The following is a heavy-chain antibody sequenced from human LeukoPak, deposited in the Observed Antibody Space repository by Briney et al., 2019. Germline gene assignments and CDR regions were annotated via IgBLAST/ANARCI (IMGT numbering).Heavy chain of an antibody. CDR3: VSQNRYCSGDSCYYYFDY. J-gene: IGHJ4*02. V-gene: IGHV4-59*01. CDR2: IYYTGST. CDR1: GGSISSYY. D-gene: IGHD2-15*01. Sequence: SETLSLTCTVSGGSISSYYWSWIRQPPGKGLEWIGFIYYTGSTNYNPSLKSRVTVSIDTSKNQFSLKQSSVTAADTAVYYCVSQNRYCSGDSCYYYFDYWGQGTLVTVSS.